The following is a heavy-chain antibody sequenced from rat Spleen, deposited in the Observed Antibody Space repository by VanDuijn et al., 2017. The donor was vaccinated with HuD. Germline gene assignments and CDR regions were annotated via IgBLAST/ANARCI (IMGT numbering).Heavy chain of an antibody. Sequence: EVQLVESGGGLVQPGRSMKLSCAASGFTFSNYYMAWVRQAPTKGLEWVATITETRGSTYYPDSVKGRFTISRDNAENTVYLQMNSLTSEDTATYYCAKEANYGGLMDAWGQGASVTVSS. V-gene: IGHV5-25*01. D-gene: IGHD1-11*01. CDR2: ITETRGST. CDR3: AKEANYGGLMDA. CDR1: GFTFSNYY. J-gene: IGHJ4*01.